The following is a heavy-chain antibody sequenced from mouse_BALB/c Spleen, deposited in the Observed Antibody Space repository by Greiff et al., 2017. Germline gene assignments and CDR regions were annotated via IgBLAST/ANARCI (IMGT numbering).Heavy chain of an antibody. CDR3: ARNYGSPYWYFDV. Sequence: EVQGVESGGGLVKPGGSLKLSCAASGFTFSDYYMYWVRQTPEKRLEWVATISDGGSYTYYPDSVKGRFTISRDNAKNNLYLQMSSLKSEDTAVYYCARNYGSPYWYFDVWGAGTTVTVSS. CDR1: GFTFSDYY. V-gene: IGHV5-4*02. J-gene: IGHJ1*01. D-gene: IGHD1-1*01. CDR2: ISDGGSYT.